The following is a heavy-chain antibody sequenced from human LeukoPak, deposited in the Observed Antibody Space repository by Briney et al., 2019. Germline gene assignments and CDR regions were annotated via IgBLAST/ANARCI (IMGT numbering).Heavy chain of an antibody. J-gene: IGHJ4*02. D-gene: IGHD3-22*01. V-gene: IGHV1-2*02. CDR2: INPNSGGT. Sequence: ASVKVSCKASGYTFTGYYMHWVRQAPGQGLEWMGWINPNSGGTNYAQKFQGRVTMTRDTSISTAYMELSRLRSDDTAVYYCGRGPIGDSSGYYYFDYWGQGTLVTVSS. CDR1: GYTFTGYY. CDR3: GRGPIGDSSGYYYFDY.